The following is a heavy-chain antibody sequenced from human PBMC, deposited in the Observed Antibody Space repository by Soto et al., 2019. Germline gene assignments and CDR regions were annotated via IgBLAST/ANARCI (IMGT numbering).Heavy chain of an antibody. D-gene: IGHD5-18*01. V-gene: IGHV4-59*08. J-gene: IGHJ4*02. CDR3: ARHRYSYGVYYFDY. Sequence: SETLSLTCIVSGGSISNYYWSWIRQPPGKGLEWIGYIYYSGSTNYNPSLKSRVTISVDTSKNQFSLKLSSVTAAGTAVYYCARHRYSYGVYYFDYWGQGTLVTVSS. CDR2: IYYSGST. CDR1: GGSISNYY.